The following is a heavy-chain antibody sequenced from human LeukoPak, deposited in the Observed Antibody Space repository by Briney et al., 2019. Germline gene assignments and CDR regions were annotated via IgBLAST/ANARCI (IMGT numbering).Heavy chain of an antibody. CDR1: GFTFSSYA. CDR3: AKIRGRDDWYYFDY. Sequence: AGGSLRLSCAASGFTFSSYAMSCVRQAPGKGLEWVSVISGSGVSTYYVDSVKGRFTISRDNSKNTFYLQMNSLRAEDMAVYYCAKIRGRDDWYYFDYWGQGTLVTVSS. D-gene: IGHD5-24*01. V-gene: IGHV3-23*01. J-gene: IGHJ4*02. CDR2: ISGSGVST.